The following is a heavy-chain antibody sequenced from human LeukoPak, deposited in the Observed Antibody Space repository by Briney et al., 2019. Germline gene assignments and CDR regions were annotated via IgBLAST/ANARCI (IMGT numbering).Heavy chain of an antibody. D-gene: IGHD5-12*01. CDR2: ISSSGSTI. Sequence: PGGSLRLSCAASGFTFSNYEMNWVRQAPGKGLEWVSYISSSGSTIYYADSVKGRFTISRDNAKNSLYLQMNSLRAEDTAVYYCARGSWGIVATIRYCFDYWGQGTLVTVSS. CDR3: ARGSWGIVATIRYCFDY. CDR1: GFTFSNYE. J-gene: IGHJ4*02. V-gene: IGHV3-48*03.